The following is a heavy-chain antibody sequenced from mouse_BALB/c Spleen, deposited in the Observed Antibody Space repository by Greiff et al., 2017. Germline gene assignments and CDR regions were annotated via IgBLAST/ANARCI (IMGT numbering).Heavy chain of an antibody. CDR2: ISYSGST. J-gene: IGHJ3*01. CDR1: GYSITSGYS. Sequence: EVKLVESGPDLVKPSQSLSLTCTVTGYSITSGYSWNWIRQFPGNKLEWMGYISYSGSTSYNPSLKSRISITRDTSKNQFFLQLNSVTTEDTATYYCARSPYYYGSSYGFAYWGQGTLVTVSA. D-gene: IGHD1-1*01. CDR3: ARSPYYYGSSYGFAY. V-gene: IGHV3-1*02.